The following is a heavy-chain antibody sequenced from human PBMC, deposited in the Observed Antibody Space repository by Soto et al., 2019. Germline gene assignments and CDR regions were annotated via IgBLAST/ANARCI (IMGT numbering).Heavy chain of an antibody. Sequence: PGGSLRLSCAASGFTFSSYAMYWVRQAPGKGLEYVSAISSNGGYTYYANSVKGRFTISRDNSQNTLYLQMGSLRAEDMAVYYCARTSQYYFDYWGQGTLVTVSS. J-gene: IGHJ4*02. V-gene: IGHV3-64*01. CDR3: ARTSQYYFDY. CDR1: GFTFSSYA. CDR2: ISSNGGYT.